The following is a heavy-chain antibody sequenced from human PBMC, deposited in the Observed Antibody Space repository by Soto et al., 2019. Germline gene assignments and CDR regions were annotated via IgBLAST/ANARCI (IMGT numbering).Heavy chain of an antibody. CDR1: GYTFTGYY. CDR2: INPNSGGT. CDR3: ERDSLGIAVLGTGRSKNNWFDP. J-gene: IGHJ5*02. Sequence: ASVKVSCKASGYTFTGYYVHWVRQAPGQGLEWMGWINPNSGGTNYAQKFQGWVTMTRDTSISTAYMELNRLRSDDTAIYYCERDSLGIAVLGTGRSKNNWFDPWGQGTLVTVSS. D-gene: IGHD6-19*01. V-gene: IGHV1-2*04.